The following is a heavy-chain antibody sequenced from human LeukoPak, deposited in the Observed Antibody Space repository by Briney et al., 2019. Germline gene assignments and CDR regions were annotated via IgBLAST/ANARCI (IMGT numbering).Heavy chain of an antibody. J-gene: IGHJ4*02. Sequence: GSSVKVSCKASGGTFSSYAISWVRQAPGQGLEWMGRIIPIFGTANYAQKFQGRVTITTDESTSTAYMGLSSLRSEDTAVYYCASTPDYYDSSGYYLFWGQGTLVTVSS. CDR2: IIPIFGTA. V-gene: IGHV1-69*05. CDR3: ASTPDYYDSSGYYLF. CDR1: GGTFSSYA. D-gene: IGHD3-22*01.